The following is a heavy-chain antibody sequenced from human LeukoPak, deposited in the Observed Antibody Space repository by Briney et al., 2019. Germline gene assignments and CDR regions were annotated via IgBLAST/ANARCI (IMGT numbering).Heavy chain of an antibody. CDR1: GFPFSSYA. CDR3: AKLDSSGWDYFDY. V-gene: IGHV3-23*01. Sequence: GGSLRLSCVVSGFPFSSYAMSWVRQAPGKGLEWVSGISGSGDDTYYAASVKGRFTVSRDTSKNTLYLQMNSLRAEDTAVYYCAKLDSSGWDYFDYWGQGTLVTVSS. J-gene: IGHJ4*02. D-gene: IGHD6-19*01. CDR2: ISGSGDDT.